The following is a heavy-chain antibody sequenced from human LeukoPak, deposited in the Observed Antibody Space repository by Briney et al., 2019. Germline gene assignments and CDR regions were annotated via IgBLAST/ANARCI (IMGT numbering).Heavy chain of an antibody. J-gene: IGHJ4*02. V-gene: IGHV3-21*01. CDR3: ARVEMWVLRGSDH. CDR1: GFVFSSYA. Sequence: GGSLRLPCAASGFVFSSYAFNWVRQAPGKGLEWVSFISAKSDSSYYADSVEGRFTVSRDNAKNSLFLQLNSLRAEDTAVYYCARVEMWVLRGSDHWGQGVPVTVSS. CDR2: ISAKSDSS. D-gene: IGHD3-10*02.